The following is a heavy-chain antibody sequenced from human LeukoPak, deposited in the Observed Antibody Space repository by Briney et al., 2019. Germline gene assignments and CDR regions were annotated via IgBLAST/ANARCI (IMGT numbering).Heavy chain of an antibody. CDR2: IRYDGSNK. Sequence: GGSLRLSCAASGFTFSTYGMHWVRQAPGKGLEWVAFIRYDGSNKYYADSVKGRFTISRDNSKNTLYLQMNSLRAEDTAVYYCAKESRNFDLWSGSDDYWGQGTLVTVSS. CDR1: GFTFSTYG. D-gene: IGHD3-3*01. V-gene: IGHV3-30*02. CDR3: AKESRNFDLWSGSDDY. J-gene: IGHJ4*02.